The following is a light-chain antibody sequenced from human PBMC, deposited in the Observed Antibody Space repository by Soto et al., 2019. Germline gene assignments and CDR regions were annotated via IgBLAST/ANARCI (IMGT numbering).Light chain of an antibody. CDR3: QQSYSSPPT. J-gene: IGKJ4*01. Sequence: DIQMTQSPSSLSASVGDRVTITCRASQSITKYLNWYRQKPGRAPKLLIYGASTLQNGVPSRFIGSGSGIDFTLTISSLQPEDFATYYCQQSYSSPPTFGGGTKVEIK. CDR1: QSITKY. V-gene: IGKV1-39*01. CDR2: GAS.